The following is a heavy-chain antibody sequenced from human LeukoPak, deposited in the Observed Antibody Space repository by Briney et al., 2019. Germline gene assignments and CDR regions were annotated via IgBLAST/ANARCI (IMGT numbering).Heavy chain of an antibody. CDR2: IKSKTVGGTT. D-gene: IGHD1-7*01. J-gene: IGHJ4*02. Sequence: GGSLRLSCAASGFIFSNAWMSWVRQAPGKGLEWVGRIKSKTVGGTTDYAAPVKGRFTISRDDSKNTLYLQMNSLKTQGTAVYYCTTLVNYSVDYWGQGTLVTVSS. CDR1: GFIFSNAW. CDR3: TTLVNYSVDY. V-gene: IGHV3-15*01.